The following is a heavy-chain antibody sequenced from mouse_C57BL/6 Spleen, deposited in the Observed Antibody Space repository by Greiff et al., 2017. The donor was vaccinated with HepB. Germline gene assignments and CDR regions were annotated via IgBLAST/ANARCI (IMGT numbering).Heavy chain of an antibody. CDR2: INPNNGGT. V-gene: IGHV1-22*01. Sequence: EVQLQQSGPELVKPGASVKMSCKASGYTFTDYNMHWVKQSHGKSLEWIGYINPNNGGTSYNQKFKGKATLTVNKSSSTAYMELRSLTSEDSAVYYCARNPVAYYGYGSSYDYWGQGTTLTVSS. J-gene: IGHJ2*01. D-gene: IGHD1-1*01. CDR1: GYTFTDYN. CDR3: ARNPVAYYGYGSSYDY.